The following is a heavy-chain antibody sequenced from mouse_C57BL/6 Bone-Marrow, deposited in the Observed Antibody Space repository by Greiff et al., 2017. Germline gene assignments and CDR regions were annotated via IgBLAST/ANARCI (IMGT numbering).Heavy chain of an antibody. CDR2: ISNGGGST. Sequence: EVMLVESGGGLVQPGGSLKLSCAASGFTFSDYYMYWVRQTPEKRLEWVAYISNGGGSTYSPDTVKGRFTISRDTAKNTLYLQMSRLKSEDTAMYYCAIGTYYYGSRRYFDVWGTGTTVTVSS. V-gene: IGHV5-12*01. D-gene: IGHD1-1*01. CDR1: GFTFSDYY. CDR3: AIGTYYYGSRRYFDV. J-gene: IGHJ1*03.